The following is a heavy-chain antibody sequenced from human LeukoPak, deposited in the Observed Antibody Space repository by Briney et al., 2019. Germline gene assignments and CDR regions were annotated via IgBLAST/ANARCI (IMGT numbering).Heavy chain of an antibody. V-gene: IGHV4-39*01. D-gene: IGHD5-12*01. CDR2: IYYSGST. CDR3: ATNIVATTNWFDP. Sequence: SETLSLTCTVSGGSISSSSYYWGWIRQPPGKGLEWIGSIYYSGSTYYNPSLKSRVTISVETSKNQFSLKLSSVTAADTAVYYCATNIVATTNWFDPWGQGTLVTVSS. J-gene: IGHJ5*02. CDR1: GGSISSSSYY.